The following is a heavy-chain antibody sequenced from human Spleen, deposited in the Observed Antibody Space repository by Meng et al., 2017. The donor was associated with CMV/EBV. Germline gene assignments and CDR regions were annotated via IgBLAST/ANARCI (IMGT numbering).Heavy chain of an antibody. Sequence: GGSLRLSCVAAGFSFSSYGMHWVRQAPGKGLEWVAFIHYGTNDKYYADSVKGRFTISRDNSKNTLYLQMYSLRPEETAVYYCAKLESPIIYEKIFDIWGQGTMVTVSS. CDR3: AKLESPIIYEKIFDI. CDR2: IHYGTNDK. J-gene: IGHJ3*02. V-gene: IGHV3-30*02. D-gene: IGHD1-1*01. CDR1: GFSFSSYG.